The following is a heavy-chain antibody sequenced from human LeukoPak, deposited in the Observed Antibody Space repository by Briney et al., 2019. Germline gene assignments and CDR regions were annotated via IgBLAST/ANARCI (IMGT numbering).Heavy chain of an antibody. CDR2: ISSSSNYI. D-gene: IGHD6-19*01. CDR1: GFTFSSYE. J-gene: IGHJ4*02. V-gene: IGHV3-21*01. CDR3: AREGSSGLDY. Sequence: PGGSLRLSCAASGFTFSSYEMNWVRQAPGKGLEWVSSISSSSNYIYYAHSMKGRFTVSRDNARNSLYLQMNSLRAEDTALYYCAREGSSGLDYWGQGTLVTVSS.